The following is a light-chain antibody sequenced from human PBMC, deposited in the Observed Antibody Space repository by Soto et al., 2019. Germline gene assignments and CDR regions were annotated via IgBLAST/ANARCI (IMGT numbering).Light chain of an antibody. J-gene: IGKJ3*01. Sequence: EIVLTQSPATLSLSPGERATLSCRASQSVSSYLAWYQQKPGQAPRLLIYDASNRATGIPARFSGSGSGTDFTLTISSLEPEDFAVYFCQQRSIWLFPVVPGTKVDIK. CDR3: QQRSIWLFP. CDR2: DAS. V-gene: IGKV3-11*01. CDR1: QSVSSY.